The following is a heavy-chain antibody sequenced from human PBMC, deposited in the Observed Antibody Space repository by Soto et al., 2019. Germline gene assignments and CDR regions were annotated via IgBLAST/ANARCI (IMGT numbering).Heavy chain of an antibody. CDR2: MNPNSGNT. CDR1: GYTFTSYD. D-gene: IGHD3-16*02. J-gene: IGHJ6*03. V-gene: IGHV1-8*01. Sequence: GASVKVSCKASGYTFTSYDINWVRQATGQGLEWMGWMNPNSGNTGYAQKFQGRVTMTRNTSISTAYMELSSLRSEDTAVYYCARDYIWGSYRLGVGAGRYYYYMDVWGKGTTVTVSS. CDR3: ARDYIWGSYRLGVGAGRYYYYMDV.